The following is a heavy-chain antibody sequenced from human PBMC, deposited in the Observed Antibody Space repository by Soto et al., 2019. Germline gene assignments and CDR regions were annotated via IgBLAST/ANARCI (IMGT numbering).Heavy chain of an antibody. CDR3: AKDPQQVIVYFDY. CDR1: EFTFSNYA. J-gene: IGHJ4*02. V-gene: IGHV3-23*01. CDR2: ISDNGGTT. Sequence: PGGSLRLSCAASEFTFSNYAMSWVRQAQGKGLEWVSSISDNGGTTYYADSVKGRFTISRDNSKNTLYLQMNSLRAEYTAVYYCAKDPQQVIVYFDYWCQGTQVTVSS. D-gene: IGHD3-22*01.